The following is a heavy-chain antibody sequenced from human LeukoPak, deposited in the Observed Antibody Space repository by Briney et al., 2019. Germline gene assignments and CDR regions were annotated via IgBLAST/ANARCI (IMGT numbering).Heavy chain of an antibody. CDR3: ARRQWQMYYFDY. V-gene: IGHV4-38-2*01. CDR2: IYHRGTT. J-gene: IGHJ4*02. CDR1: TYSISSGYS. Sequence: SETLSLTCAVSTYSISSGYSWGWIRQPPGKGLEWIGSIYHRGTTYYTPSLKSRVTISVDTSKNQFSLKLSSVTVADTAVYYCARRQWQMYYFDYWGQGTLVTVSS. D-gene: IGHD6-19*01.